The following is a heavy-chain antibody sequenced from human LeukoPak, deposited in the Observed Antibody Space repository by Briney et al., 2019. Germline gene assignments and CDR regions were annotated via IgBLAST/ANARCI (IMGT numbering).Heavy chain of an antibody. Sequence: SETLSLTCAVYGGSFNGYYWSWIRQPPGKGLEWIGEINHSGSTNYNPSLKSRVTISVDTSKNQFSLKLSSVTAADTAVYYCARGGRYCSGGSCYWNWFDPWGQGTLVTVSS. CDR3: ARGGRYCSGGSCYWNWFDP. V-gene: IGHV4-34*01. CDR2: INHSGST. J-gene: IGHJ5*02. CDR1: GGSFNGYY. D-gene: IGHD2-15*01.